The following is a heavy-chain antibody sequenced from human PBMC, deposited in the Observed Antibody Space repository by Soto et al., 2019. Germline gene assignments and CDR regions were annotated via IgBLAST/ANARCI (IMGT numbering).Heavy chain of an antibody. CDR2: ISYDGSNK. CDR1: GFTFSSYG. J-gene: IGHJ4*02. D-gene: IGHD2-15*01. V-gene: IGHV3-30*18. CDR3: AKETYSGPLDY. Sequence: QVQLVESGGGVVQPGRSLRLSCAASGFTFSSYGMHWVRQAPGKGLEWVAVISYDGSNKYYADSVKGRFTISRDNSKNTLYLQMNGLRAEDRAVYYCAKETYSGPLDYWGQGTLVTVSS.